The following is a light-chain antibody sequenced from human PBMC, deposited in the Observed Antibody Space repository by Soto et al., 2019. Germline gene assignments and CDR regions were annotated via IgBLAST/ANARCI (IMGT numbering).Light chain of an antibody. CDR1: GGNIASNF. CDR3: SSSVSFRPWV. Sequence: NFMLTQPQSVSESPGKTVTISCTRSGGNIASNFVQWYQQRPGRAPTTVIYEDSQRPSGIPGRFSASIDSSSNSASLTISGLQTEDEADYYCSSSVSFRPWVFSGGTKLTVL. CDR2: EDS. V-gene: IGLV6-57*04. J-gene: IGLJ3*02.